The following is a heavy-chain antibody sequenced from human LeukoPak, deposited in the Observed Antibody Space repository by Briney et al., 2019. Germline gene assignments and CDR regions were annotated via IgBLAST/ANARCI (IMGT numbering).Heavy chain of an antibody. Sequence: SETLSLTCTVSGDSIRSYYWAWIRQPPGKGLEWIGIIYYSGSTYYNPSLKSRVTISVDTSKNQFSLNLNSVTAADTAVYYCARQSPAYSSSWYAPYYSGLDVWGQGTTVTVSS. D-gene: IGHD6-13*01. CDR3: ARQSPAYSSSWYAPYYSGLDV. J-gene: IGHJ6*02. V-gene: IGHV4-39*01. CDR1: GDSIRSYY. CDR2: IYYSGST.